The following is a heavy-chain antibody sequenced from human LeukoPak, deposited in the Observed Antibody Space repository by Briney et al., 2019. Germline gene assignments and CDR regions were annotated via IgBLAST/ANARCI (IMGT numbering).Heavy chain of an antibody. CDR3: ARGNPGTANAFDI. D-gene: IGHD1-1*01. Sequence: GGSLRLSCAASGFTFSSYEMNWVRQAPGKGLEGVSYISSSGSTIYYEDSVKGRFTISRDNAKNSLYLQMNSLRAEDTAVYYCARGNPGTANAFDIWGQGTMVTVSS. CDR2: ISSSGSTI. J-gene: IGHJ3*02. CDR1: GFTFSSYE. V-gene: IGHV3-48*03.